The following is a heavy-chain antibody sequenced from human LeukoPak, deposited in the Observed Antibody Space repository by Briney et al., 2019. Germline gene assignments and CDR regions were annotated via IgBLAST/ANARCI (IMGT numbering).Heavy chain of an antibody. V-gene: IGHV6-1*01. D-gene: IGHD6-13*01. CDR2: TYYRSKWYS. J-gene: IGHJ4*02. Sequence: SQTLSLTCAISGDSVSSSSAAWNWIRQSPSRGLEWLGRTYYRSKWYSDYAVSLKGRITINPDTSKNQFSLKLSSVTAADTAVCYCARVNIAAAGGKGPFDYWGQGTLVTVSS. CDR1: GDSVSSSSAA. CDR3: ARVNIAAAGGKGPFDY.